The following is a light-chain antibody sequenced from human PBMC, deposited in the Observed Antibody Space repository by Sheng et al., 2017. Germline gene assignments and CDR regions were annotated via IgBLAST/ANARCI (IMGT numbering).Light chain of an antibody. CDR2: DVT. Sequence: QSALTQPASVSGSPGQSITISCTGTNSDFGDYNYVSWYQLHPGKAPKLIIYDVTKRPSGVSNRFSASKSGNTASLTVSGLQAEDEADYFCSSFSGNTRAFGGGTKLTVL. CDR1: NSDFGDYNY. V-gene: IGLV2-14*03. CDR3: SSFSGNTRA. J-gene: IGLJ2*01.